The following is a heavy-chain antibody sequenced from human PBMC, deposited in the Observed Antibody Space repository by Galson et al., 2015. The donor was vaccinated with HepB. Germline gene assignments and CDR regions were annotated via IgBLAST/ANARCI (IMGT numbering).Heavy chain of an antibody. D-gene: IGHD3-10*01. CDR1: GYTFTDSYD. V-gene: IGHV1-8*01. CDR3: ARVGYYGSGDTDNASDI. J-gene: IGHJ3*02. Sequence: SVKVSCKASGYTFTDSYDINWVRQATGQGLEWMGWMNPTSGNTAYAQKFQGRVTMTRNTSITTAYMELSSLRSEDTAVYYCARVGYYGSGDTDNASDIWGQGTMVTVSS. CDR2: MNPTSGNT.